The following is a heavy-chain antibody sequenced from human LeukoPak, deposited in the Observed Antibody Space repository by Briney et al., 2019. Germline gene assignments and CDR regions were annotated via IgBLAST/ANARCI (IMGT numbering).Heavy chain of an antibody. CDR3: ANNWNVDY. CDR2: IRYDGSNK. CDR1: GFTFSSYG. Sequence: PGGSLRLSCAASGFTFSSYGMHWVRQAPGKGLEWVAFIRYDGSNKYYADSVKGRFTISRDNSKNMVYLQMNSLRVEDTAVYYCANNWNVDYWGQGTLVTVSS. D-gene: IGHD1-20*01. V-gene: IGHV3-30*02. J-gene: IGHJ4*02.